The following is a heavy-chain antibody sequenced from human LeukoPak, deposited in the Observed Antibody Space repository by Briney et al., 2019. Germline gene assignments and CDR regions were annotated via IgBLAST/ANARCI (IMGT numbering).Heavy chain of an antibody. CDR2: IYYSGST. D-gene: IGHD5-12*01. CDR3: ASGLPSPDY. CDR1: GGSISNYY. V-gene: IGHV4-59*01. J-gene: IGHJ4*02. Sequence: ASETLSLTCTVSGGSISNYYWSWIRQPPGKGLEWIGYIYYSGSTNYNPSLKSRVTISVDTSKNQFSLKLSSVTAADTAVYYCASGLPSPDYWGQGTLVTVSS.